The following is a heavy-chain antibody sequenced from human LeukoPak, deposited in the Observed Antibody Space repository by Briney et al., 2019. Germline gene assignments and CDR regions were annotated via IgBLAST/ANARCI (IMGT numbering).Heavy chain of an antibody. J-gene: IGHJ1*01. CDR3: AREATLGGIPYFPH. CDR1: GYSFTGYY. CDR2: INPNSGDT. Sequence: VASVKVSCKASGYSFTGYYMHWVRQAPGQGLEWMAWINPNSGDTNYAQKFQGRVTMTRDTSISTAYMELNRLRSDNTALDSRAREATLGGIPYFPHWGQGTLVTVSS. D-gene: IGHD3-16*01. V-gene: IGHV1-2*02.